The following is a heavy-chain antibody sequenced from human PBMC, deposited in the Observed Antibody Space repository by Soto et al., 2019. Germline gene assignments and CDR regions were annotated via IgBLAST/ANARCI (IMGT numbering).Heavy chain of an antibody. Sequence: ASVKVSCKASGYTFTSYDINWVRQATGQGLEWMGWMNPNSGNTGYAQKFQGRVTMTRNTSIRTAYMELSSLRAADTAVYYCARGISRVNDAFDIWGRGTMVTVS. CDR2: MNPNSGNT. J-gene: IGHJ3*02. V-gene: IGHV1-8*01. CDR3: ARGISRVNDAFDI. CDR1: GYTFTSYD. D-gene: IGHD3-9*01.